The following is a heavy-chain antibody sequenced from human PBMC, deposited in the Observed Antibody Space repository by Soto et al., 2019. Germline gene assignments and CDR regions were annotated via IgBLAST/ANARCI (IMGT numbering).Heavy chain of an antibody. D-gene: IGHD6-19*01. J-gene: IGHJ4*02. Sequence: QLQLQESGPGLVKPSETLSLTCTVSGGSISSSSYYWGWIRQPPGKGLEWIGSIYYSGSTYYNPSLKSRVTISVDTSKNQFSLKLSSVTAADTAVYYCARHEDSSGWYPKVDYFDYWGQGTLVTVSS. CDR2: IYYSGST. CDR1: GGSISSSSYY. V-gene: IGHV4-39*01. CDR3: ARHEDSSGWYPKVDYFDY.